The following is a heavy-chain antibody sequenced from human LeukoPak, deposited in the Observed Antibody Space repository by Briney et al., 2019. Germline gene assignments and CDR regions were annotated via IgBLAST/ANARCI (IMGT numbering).Heavy chain of an antibody. Sequence: GGSLRLSCAASGFTFSSYAMSWVRQAPGKGLEWVSYISPSATTISYADSVKGRFTISRDNAKNSLYLQMNSLRAEDSAVYYCARKTVGAKNWFDPWGQGTLVTVSS. J-gene: IGHJ5*02. CDR3: ARKTVGAKNWFDP. CDR1: GFTFSSYA. D-gene: IGHD1-26*01. V-gene: IGHV3-48*04. CDR2: ISPSATTI.